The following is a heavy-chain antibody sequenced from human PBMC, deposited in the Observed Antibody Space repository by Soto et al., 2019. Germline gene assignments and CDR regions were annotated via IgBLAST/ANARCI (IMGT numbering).Heavy chain of an antibody. J-gene: IGHJ5*02. V-gene: IGHV3-7*04. CDR1: GFTFSRHW. Sequence: EVLLVESGGGLVQPGGSLRLSCAGSGFTFSRHWMTWVRQAPGKGLERVANIKKDGSEEYYVDSVKGRFTISRDNAKSSLFLQMNSLRAEDTAVYYCARGPDYGSWVDYFDPWGQGTLVTVSP. D-gene: IGHD4-17*01. CDR3: ARGPDYGSWVDYFDP. CDR2: IKKDGSEE.